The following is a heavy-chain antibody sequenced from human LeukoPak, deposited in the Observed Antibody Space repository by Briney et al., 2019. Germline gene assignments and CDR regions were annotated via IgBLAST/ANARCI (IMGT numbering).Heavy chain of an antibody. J-gene: IGHJ4*02. V-gene: IGHV3-30*03. CDR3: AREATWGKWYFDH. CDR2: IASDGGAK. Sequence: GTSLRLSCVASGFSFSNHGMHWVRQAPGKGLEWVSDIASDGGAKFYADSVKGRFTLSRDNPKNMFFLQMNLLTVEDTAICYCAREATWGKWYFDHWGQGTPVTVSS. CDR1: GFSFSNHG. D-gene: IGHD7-27*01.